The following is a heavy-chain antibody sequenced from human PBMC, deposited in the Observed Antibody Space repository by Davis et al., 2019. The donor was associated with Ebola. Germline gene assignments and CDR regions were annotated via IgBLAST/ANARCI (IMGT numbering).Heavy chain of an antibody. CDR3: ARVSSSWYENWFDP. CDR1: GYTFTSYA. V-gene: IGHV1-2*04. D-gene: IGHD6-13*01. CDR2: INPLSGGT. J-gene: IGHJ5*02. Sequence: ASVKVSCKASGYTFTSYAMNWVRQAPGQRLEWMGRINPLSGGTLYAQKFQGWVTMTRDTSISTAYMELSRLRSDDTAVYYCARVSSSWYENWFDPWGQGTLVTVSS.